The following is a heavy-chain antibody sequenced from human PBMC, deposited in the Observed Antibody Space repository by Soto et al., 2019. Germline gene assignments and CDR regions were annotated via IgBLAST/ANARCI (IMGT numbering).Heavy chain of an antibody. Sequence: SVKVSCKASGGTFSSYAISWVRQAPGQGLEWMGGIIPIFGTANYAQKFQGRVTITADKSTSTAYMELSSLRSEDTAVYYCARGIQLWYYKTRYYYYGMDVWGQGTTVTVSS. CDR2: IIPIFGTA. V-gene: IGHV1-69*06. CDR1: GGTFSSYA. CDR3: ARGIQLWYYKTRYYYYGMDV. D-gene: IGHD5-18*01. J-gene: IGHJ6*02.